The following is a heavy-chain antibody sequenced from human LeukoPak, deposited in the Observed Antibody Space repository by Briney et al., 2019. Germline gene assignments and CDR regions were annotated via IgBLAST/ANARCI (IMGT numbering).Heavy chain of an antibody. CDR3: ARGGGSYSFAFDI. D-gene: IGHD1-26*01. Sequence: ASVTVSCEASGYTFTGYYMHWVRQAPGQGLEWMGWINPNSGGTNYAQKFQGMVTMTRDTSISTAYMELSRLRSDDTAVYYCARGGGSYSFAFDIWGQGTMVTVSS. V-gene: IGHV1-2*02. J-gene: IGHJ3*02. CDR1: GYTFTGYY. CDR2: INPNSGGT.